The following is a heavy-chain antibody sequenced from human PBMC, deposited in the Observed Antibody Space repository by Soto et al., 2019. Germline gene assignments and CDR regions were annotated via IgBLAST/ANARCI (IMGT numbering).Heavy chain of an antibody. CDR2: INPNSGGT. Sequence: QVQLVQSGAEVKKPGASVKVSCKASGYTFTDYYMHWVRQAPGQGLEWMGWINPNSGGTNYAQKFHGRVTMTRVTSISTAYMELSSLRSDDTALYYCAKDPNIVVVPAATGGMDVWGQGTTVTVSS. CDR3: AKDPNIVVVPAATGGMDV. CDR1: GYTFTDYY. D-gene: IGHD2-2*01. J-gene: IGHJ6*02. V-gene: IGHV1-2*02.